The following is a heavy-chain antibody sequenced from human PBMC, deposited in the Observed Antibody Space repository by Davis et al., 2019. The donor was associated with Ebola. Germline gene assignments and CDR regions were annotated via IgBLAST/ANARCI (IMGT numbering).Heavy chain of an antibody. CDR2: MSYEGKYK. Sequence: PGGSLRLSCAASGFGSRKYAVHWVRQAPGKGLEWVAVMSYEGKYKYYGDSVKGRFSISRDTLEMNSLRTEDTAVYYCATTGPWGWEYYFDFWGQGILVTVSS. CDR3: ATTGPWGWEYYFDF. J-gene: IGHJ4*02. D-gene: IGHD2/OR15-2a*01. CDR1: GFGSRKYA. V-gene: IGHV3-30*04.